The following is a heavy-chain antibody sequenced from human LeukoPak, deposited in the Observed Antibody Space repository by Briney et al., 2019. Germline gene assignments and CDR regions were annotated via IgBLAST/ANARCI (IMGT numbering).Heavy chain of an antibody. CDR3: ARDDSSGWYYFDY. V-gene: IGHV4-39*07. CDR2: IYYSGST. CDR1: GGSISSSSYY. D-gene: IGHD6-19*01. Sequence: PSETLSLTCTVSGGSISSSSYYWGWIRQPPGKGLEWIGSIYYSGSTYYNPSLKSRVTMSVDRSKNQFSLKLSSVTAADTAVYYCARDDSSGWYYFDYWGQGTLVTVSS. J-gene: IGHJ4*02.